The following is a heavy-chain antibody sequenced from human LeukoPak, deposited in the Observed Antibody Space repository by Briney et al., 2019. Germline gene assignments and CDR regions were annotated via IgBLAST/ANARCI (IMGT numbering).Heavy chain of an antibody. CDR2: IYYSANT. V-gene: IGHV4-39*01. D-gene: IGHD3-3*01. Sequence: SETLSLTCTVSGGSISSSIYYWGWIRPPPGKGLEWIGTIYYSANTFYSPSLKSRVTISIDTSKNQFSLKLSSVTAADTALYYCARHPSFDWFGPWGQGTLVTVSS. CDR1: GGSISSSIYY. CDR3: ARHPSFDWFGP. J-gene: IGHJ5*02.